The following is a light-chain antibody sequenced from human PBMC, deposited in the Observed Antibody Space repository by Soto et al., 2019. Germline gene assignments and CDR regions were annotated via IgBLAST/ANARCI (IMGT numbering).Light chain of an antibody. CDR3: QQRSNWWPIT. CDR1: QSISSY. CDR2: AAF. V-gene: IGKV1-39*01. J-gene: IGKJ5*01. Sequence: DLQMTQSPSSLSASVGDRVTITCRASQSISSYLHWYQPKPGKAPNLLIHAAFNLQSGVPSRFSGSGSGTDFTLTISSLEPEDFAVYYCQQRSNWWPITFGQGTRLEIK.